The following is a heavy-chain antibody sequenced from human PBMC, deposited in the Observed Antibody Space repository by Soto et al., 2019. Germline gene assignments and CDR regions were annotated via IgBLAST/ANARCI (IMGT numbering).Heavy chain of an antibody. Sequence: EVQLLESGGGLVQPGGSLRLSCAASGFTFSSYAMSWVRQAAGKGLEWVSAISGSGGSTYYADSVKGRFTISRDNSKNTLYLQMNRLRAEDTAVYYCAKPDSRVYYYGMDVWGQGTTVTVSS. J-gene: IGHJ6*02. V-gene: IGHV3-23*01. CDR3: AKPDSRVYYYGMDV. CDR1: GFTFSSYA. CDR2: ISGSGGST.